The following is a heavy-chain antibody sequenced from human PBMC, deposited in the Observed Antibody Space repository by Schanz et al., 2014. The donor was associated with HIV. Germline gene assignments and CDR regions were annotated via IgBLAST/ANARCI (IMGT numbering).Heavy chain of an antibody. D-gene: IGHD3-3*01. CDR3: ARGPINTILLPAWFDP. CDR2: INHSEST. CDR1: GASLNGYY. V-gene: IGHV4-34*01. Sequence: QVQLQQWGAGLLKPSETLSLTCAVYGASLNGYYWTWIRQPPGKGLEWIGEINHSESTNYNPSLKSRVTISVDTSKNQFSLKLSSVTAADTAVYYCARGPINTILLPAWFDPWGQGTLVTVSS. J-gene: IGHJ5*02.